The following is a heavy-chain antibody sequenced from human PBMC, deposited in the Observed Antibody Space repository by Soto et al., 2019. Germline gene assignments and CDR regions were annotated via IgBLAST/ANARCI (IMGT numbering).Heavy chain of an antibody. Sequence: GEALKISWKGSGYSFKTYWICWVRQMPGKSLEWMGIIYPGDSDTRYSPSFQGQVTISADKSISTAYLQWSSLKASDTAMYYCACFYCNGTTSDEFYSRGQRASVPVS. D-gene: IGHD2-15*01. CDR2: IYPGDSDT. CDR3: ACFYCNGTTSDEFYS. CDR1: GYSFKTYW. J-gene: IGHJ5*01. V-gene: IGHV5-51*01.